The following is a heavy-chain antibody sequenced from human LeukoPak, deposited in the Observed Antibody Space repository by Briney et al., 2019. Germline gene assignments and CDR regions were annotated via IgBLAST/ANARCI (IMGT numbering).Heavy chain of an antibody. CDR3: ASTAAAATPFDY. Sequence: PSETLSLTCTVSGGSLSSSSYYWGWIRQPPGKGLEWIGSIYYSGSTYYNPSLKSRVTISVDTSKNQFSLKLSSVTAADTAVYYCASTAAAATPFDYWGQGTLVTVSS. CDR2: IYYSGST. CDR1: GGSLSSSSYY. D-gene: IGHD6-13*01. J-gene: IGHJ4*02. V-gene: IGHV4-39*01.